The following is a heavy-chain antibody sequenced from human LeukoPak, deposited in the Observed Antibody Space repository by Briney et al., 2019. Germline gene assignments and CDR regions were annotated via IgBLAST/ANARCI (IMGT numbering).Heavy chain of an antibody. J-gene: IGHJ4*02. V-gene: IGHV3-7*01. CDR2: IKRDGSEK. CDR3: AKEGWDKSYWYGRIDY. D-gene: IGHD2-8*02. Sequence: PGGSLRLSCAASGFTFNSYWMNWVRQAPGKGLEWVANIKRDGSEKYYVDSVKGRFTISRDNPKNTLFLQMNSLRAEDTAVYYCAKEGWDKSYWYGRIDYWGQGTLVTVSS. CDR1: GFTFNSYW.